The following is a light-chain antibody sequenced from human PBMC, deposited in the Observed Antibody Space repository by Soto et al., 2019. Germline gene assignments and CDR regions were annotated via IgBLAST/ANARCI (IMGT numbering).Light chain of an antibody. J-gene: IGKJ2*01. CDR1: QSVLYSSTNKNY. V-gene: IGKV4-1*01. CDR2: WAS. CDR3: QQYSSTPKT. Sequence: DIVMTQSPDSLAVSLGERATINCKSSQSVLYSSTNKNYLAWYQQKPGQPPKLLIYWASTRESGVPDRFSGSGSGTDFTLTISSLQAEDVAVYYCQQYSSTPKTFGQGTKLEIK.